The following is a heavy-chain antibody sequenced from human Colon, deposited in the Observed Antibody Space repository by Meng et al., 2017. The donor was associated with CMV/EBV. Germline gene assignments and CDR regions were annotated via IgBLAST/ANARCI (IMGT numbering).Heavy chain of an antibody. J-gene: IGHJ4*02. Sequence: GGSLRLSCGASGFTFTAYDLIWVRQVPGKGLEWVSSISSSGRSIEYADSVKGRFTISRDNAKNSLYLQMNSLRAEDTAVYYCARDRSEAIDYWGQGTLVTVSS. CDR1: GFTFTAYD. V-gene: IGHV3-21*01. CDR2: ISSSGRSI. CDR3: ARDRSEAIDY.